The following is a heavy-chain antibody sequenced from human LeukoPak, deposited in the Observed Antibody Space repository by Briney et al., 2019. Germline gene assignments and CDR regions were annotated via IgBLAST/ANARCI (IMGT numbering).Heavy chain of an antibody. CDR1: GIIFGTYA. D-gene: IGHD2-21*01. J-gene: IGHJ4*02. Sequence: GGSLRLSCAASGIIFGTYAMSWVRQVPGKGLEWVATLYSYGTTYYADSVKGRFTISRDNSKNTLYLQMNSLRAEDTALYYCARELGEALHYFDYWGRGSLVTVSS. CDR2: LYSYGTT. V-gene: IGHV3-53*01. CDR3: ARELGEALHYFDY.